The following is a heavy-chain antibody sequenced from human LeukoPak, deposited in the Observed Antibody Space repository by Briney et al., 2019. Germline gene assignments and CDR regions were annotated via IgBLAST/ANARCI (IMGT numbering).Heavy chain of an antibody. J-gene: IGHJ5*02. CDR2: ISAYNGNT. CDR1: GYTFTSYG. D-gene: IGHD2-2*01. Sequence: ASVKLSSTASGYTFTSYGISWVRQAPGQGVEWMGWISAYNGNTNYAQKLQGRVTMTTDTSTSTAYMELRSLRSDDTAVYYCARGPDIVVVPAARNGFDPWGQGTLVTVSS. CDR3: ARGPDIVVVPAARNGFDP. V-gene: IGHV1-18*01.